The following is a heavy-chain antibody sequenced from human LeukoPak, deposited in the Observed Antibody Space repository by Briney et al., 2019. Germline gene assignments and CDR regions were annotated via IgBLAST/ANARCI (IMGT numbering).Heavy chain of an antibody. Sequence: GASVKVSCKASGYTFTGYYMHWVRQAPGQGLEWMGWINPNSGGTNYAQKFQGRVTMTRDTSISTAYMELSRLRSDDTAVYYCARVRTTVTRVPDYWGQGTLVTVSS. CDR1: GYTFTGYY. D-gene: IGHD4-17*01. CDR2: INPNSGGT. J-gene: IGHJ4*02. V-gene: IGHV1-2*02. CDR3: ARVRTTVTRVPDY.